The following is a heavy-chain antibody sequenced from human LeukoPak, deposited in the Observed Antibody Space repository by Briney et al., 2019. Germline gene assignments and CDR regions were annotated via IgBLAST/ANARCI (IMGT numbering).Heavy chain of an antibody. D-gene: IGHD3-22*01. Sequence: PSETLSLTCAVYGGSFSGYYWSWIRQPPGKGLEWIGEINHSGSTNYNPSLKSRVTISVDTSKNQFSLKLSSVTAADTAVYYCASSTTDYYDSSGYYDAFDIWGQGTMVTVSS. CDR1: GGSFSGYY. CDR3: ASSTTDYYDSSGYYDAFDI. CDR2: INHSGST. V-gene: IGHV4-34*01. J-gene: IGHJ3*02.